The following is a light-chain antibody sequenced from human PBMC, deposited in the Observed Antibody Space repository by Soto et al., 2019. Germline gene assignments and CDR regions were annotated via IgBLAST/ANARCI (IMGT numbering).Light chain of an antibody. CDR1: QDIRND. CDR3: LQDNNYPS. Sequence: AIQMTQSPSSLSASVGDRITITCRASQDIRNDLGWYQHKPGKAPKLLIYAASRLHTGVPSRFSGSGSGTVFTLTIPGLQPEDFATYYCLQDNNYPSFGPGTKVDI. J-gene: IGKJ3*01. CDR2: AAS. V-gene: IGKV1-6*01.